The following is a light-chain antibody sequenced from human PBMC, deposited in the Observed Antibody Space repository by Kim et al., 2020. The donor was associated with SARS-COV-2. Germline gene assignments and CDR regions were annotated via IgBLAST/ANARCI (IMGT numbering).Light chain of an antibody. CDR1: NTYIGGYNY. CDR3: KSFSSSGTLML. Sequence: QSITISCTGTNTYIGGYNYVSWYQQHPGKAPKLLIYDVSDRPSGVSPRFSGSKSGNTASLTISGLQAEDEADYYCKSFSSSGTLMLFGGGTQLTVL. CDR2: DVS. V-gene: IGLV2-14*03. J-gene: IGLJ3*02.